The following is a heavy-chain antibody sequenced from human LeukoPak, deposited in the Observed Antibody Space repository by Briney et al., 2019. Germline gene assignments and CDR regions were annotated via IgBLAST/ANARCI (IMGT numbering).Heavy chain of an antibody. D-gene: IGHD5-18*01. CDR1: GFTFDAYT. CDR3: AKDEGHSYGPYFDY. J-gene: IGHJ4*02. CDR2: INWDGGST. Sequence: GGSLRLSCAASGFTFDAYTMHWVRQGPGKGLEWVSLINWDGGSTYYADSVKGRFTISRDNSKNSLYLQMNSLRTEDTAFYYWAKDEGHSYGPYFDYWGQGTLVTVSS. V-gene: IGHV3-43*01.